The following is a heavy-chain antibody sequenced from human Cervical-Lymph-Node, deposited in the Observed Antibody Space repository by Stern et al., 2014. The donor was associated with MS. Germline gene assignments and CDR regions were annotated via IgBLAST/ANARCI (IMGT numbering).Heavy chain of an antibody. CDR2: INSNTGAP. J-gene: IGHJ5*02. CDR1: GYTFTKYL. CDR3: ARDMSDFWSDYGHNWFDP. Sequence: MQLVESGSELKKPGASVTVSCKASGYTFTKYLIHWVRQAPGQGLEWMGWINSNTGAPMYARDFAGRFVFSLDTSVNTAYLQISRLKTEDTAVYYCARDMSDFWSDYGHNWFDPWGQGTLVTVSS. D-gene: IGHD3-3*01. V-gene: IGHV7-4-1*02.